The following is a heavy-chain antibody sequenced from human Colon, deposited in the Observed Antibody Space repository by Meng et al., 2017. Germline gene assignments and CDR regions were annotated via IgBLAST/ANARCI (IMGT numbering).Heavy chain of an antibody. J-gene: IGHJ4*02. Sequence: HLRQWGAVLLTPSESLSRPCSVYGVSFSVFFWTWIRPTPGKGLVWVGVIHPSASNYYSPSLQSRVTITLDTSKNQFSLTLSSMTAADTAVYYCARGVDWAKSGNFWGQGTLVTVSS. CDR1: GVSFSVFF. CDR3: ARGVDWAKSGNF. D-gene: IGHD3-9*01. CDR2: IHPSASN. V-gene: IGHV4-34*01.